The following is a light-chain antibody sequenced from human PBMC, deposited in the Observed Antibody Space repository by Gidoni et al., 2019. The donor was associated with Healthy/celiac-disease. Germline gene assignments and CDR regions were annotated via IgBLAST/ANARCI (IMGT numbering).Light chain of an antibody. CDR2: AAS. Sequence: DIKMTQYPSSLSASVGDRVTITCRASQSISSYLNWYQQKPGKATKLLIYAASSLQSGVPSRFSGSGSGTDFTITISRLQPEDFATYYCPQSYSTPYTVGQGTKLEIK. CDR1: QSISSY. V-gene: IGKV1-39*01. J-gene: IGKJ2*01. CDR3: PQSYSTPYT.